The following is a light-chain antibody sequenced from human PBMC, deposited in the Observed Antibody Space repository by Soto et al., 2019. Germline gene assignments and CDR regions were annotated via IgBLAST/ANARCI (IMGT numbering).Light chain of an antibody. J-gene: IGKJ1*01. V-gene: IGKV3-20*01. CDR1: QSVSSSY. Sequence: VLTHSPGTVALSTCERATLSCTASQSVSSSYLAWYQQKPGQAPRLLIYGASSRATGIPDRFSGSGSGTDFTLTISRLEPEDFAVYYCQQYGSSQWTFGQGTKVDIK. CDR2: GAS. CDR3: QQYGSSQWT.